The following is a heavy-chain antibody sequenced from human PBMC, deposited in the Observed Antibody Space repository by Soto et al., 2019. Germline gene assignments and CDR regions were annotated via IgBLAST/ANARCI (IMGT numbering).Heavy chain of an antibody. V-gene: IGHV3-33*01. CDR2: IWYDGSYK. CDR1: GFTFSRHG. J-gene: IGHJ4*02. D-gene: IGHD4-17*01. Sequence: QVQLVESGGGVVQPGRSLRLSCAASGFTFSRHGMHWVRQAPGKGLEWVALIWYDGSYKNYADSVKGRFTISRDNSKNTLYLQMNSLRAEDTALYYCARDVNDYGDLGLDYWGQGTLVTVSS. CDR3: ARDVNDYGDLGLDY.